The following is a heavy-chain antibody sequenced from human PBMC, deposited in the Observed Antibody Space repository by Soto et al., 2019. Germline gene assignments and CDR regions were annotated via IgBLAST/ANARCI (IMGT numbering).Heavy chain of an antibody. J-gene: IGHJ6*02. CDR2: IMPVFRTP. CDR1: GGTFSNSA. D-gene: IGHD3-3*02. CDR3: ARDKDRPQLGGNYYYRLDV. V-gene: IGHV1-69*12. Sequence: QVQLEQSGAEVKKPGSSVKVSCKASGGTFSNSAISWVRQAPGQGLEWMGGIMPVFRTPDYAQKFQGRVTITADESTSTAHIELSGMRSDDTAVYFCARDKDRPQLGGNYYYRLDVWGQGTTVTVSS.